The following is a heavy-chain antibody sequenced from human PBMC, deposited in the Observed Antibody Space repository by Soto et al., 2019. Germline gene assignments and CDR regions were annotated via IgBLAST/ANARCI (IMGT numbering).Heavy chain of an antibody. CDR2: IYYSGST. J-gene: IGHJ4*02. CDR1: GGSISSYY. Sequence: SETLSLTCTGSGGSISSYYWSWMRQPPGKVLEWIGYIYYSGSTNYNPSLKSLVTISVDTSKNQFSLKLSAVTAADTAVYYCARGLRLYHYDSSGYNPFDYWGQGTLVTVSS. V-gene: IGHV4-59*01. D-gene: IGHD3-22*01. CDR3: ARGLRLYHYDSSGYNPFDY.